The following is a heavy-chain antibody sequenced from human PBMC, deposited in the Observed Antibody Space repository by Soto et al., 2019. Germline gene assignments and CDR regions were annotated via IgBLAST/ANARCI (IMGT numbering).Heavy chain of an antibody. CDR1: GYSFTRKW. CDR2: IDPTDSYT. Sequence: PGESLKISGKASGYSFTRKWISWVRQMPWKGLEWMGRIDPTDSYTNYSPSFQGHVTISVDKSSSTAYVQWSSLTASDTAMYYCATTIPPSGSSFFSWFDPWGQGTMVAVSS. J-gene: IGHJ5*02. CDR3: ATTIPPSGSSFFSWFDP. D-gene: IGHD1-26*01. V-gene: IGHV5-10-1*01.